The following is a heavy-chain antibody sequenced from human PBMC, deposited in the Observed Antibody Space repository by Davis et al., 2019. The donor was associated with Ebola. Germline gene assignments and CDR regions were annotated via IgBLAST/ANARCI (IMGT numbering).Heavy chain of an antibody. D-gene: IGHD1-26*01. CDR3: ARLPIGRTYYYYGMDV. V-gene: IGHV4-34*01. Sequence: SETLSLTSAVHGGSFSGYYWSWIRQPPGKGLEWIGEINHSVSTNYNPSLKSRVTISVDTSKNQLSLKLSSVTAADKAVYYCARLPIGRTYYYYGMDVWGQGTTVTVSS. J-gene: IGHJ6*02. CDR1: GGSFSGYY. CDR2: INHSVST.